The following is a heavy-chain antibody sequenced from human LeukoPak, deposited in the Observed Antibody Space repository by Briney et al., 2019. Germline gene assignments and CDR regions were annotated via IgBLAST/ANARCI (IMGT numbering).Heavy chain of an antibody. CDR3: ARGGVFIANNWFDP. CDR2: INPNSGGT. J-gene: IGHJ5*02. Sequence: ASVKVSFKASGYTFTGYYMHWVRQAPGQGLEWMGWINPNSGGTNYAQKFQGRVTMTRDTSISTAYLELSRLRSDDTAVYYCARGGVFIANNWFDPWGQGTLVTVSS. D-gene: IGHD6-13*01. V-gene: IGHV1-2*02. CDR1: GYTFTGYY.